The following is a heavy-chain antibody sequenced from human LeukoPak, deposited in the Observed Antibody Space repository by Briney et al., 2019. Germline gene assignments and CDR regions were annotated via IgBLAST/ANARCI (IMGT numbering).Heavy chain of an antibody. V-gene: IGHV3-23*01. CDR1: GFTFSNYA. CDR3: AKRDQYSYEDY. CDR2: ISSSGGST. D-gene: IGHD5-18*01. J-gene: IGHJ4*02. Sequence: GGSLRLSCAAPGFTFSNYAMSWVRQAPGKGLEWVSSISSSGGSTYYADSVKGRFTISRDNSKKTMYVQMNSLRAEDTAVYYCAKRDQYSYEDYWGQGTLVTVSS.